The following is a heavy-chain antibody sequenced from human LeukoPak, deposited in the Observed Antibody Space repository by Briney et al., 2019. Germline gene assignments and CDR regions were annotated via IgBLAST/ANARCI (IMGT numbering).Heavy chain of an antibody. V-gene: IGHV1-2*02. Sequence: ASVKVSCKASGYTFTGYYMHWVRQAPGQGLEWMRWINPNSGGTNYAQKFQGRVTMTRDTSISTAYMELSRLRSDDTAVYYCARGDSDYYYYGMDVWGQGTTVTVSS. D-gene: IGHD2-21*02. CDR2: INPNSGGT. CDR1: GYTFTGYY. J-gene: IGHJ6*02. CDR3: ARGDSDYYYYGMDV.